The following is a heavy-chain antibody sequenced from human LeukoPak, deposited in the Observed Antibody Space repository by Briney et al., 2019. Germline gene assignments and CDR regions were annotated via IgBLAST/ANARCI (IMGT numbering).Heavy chain of an antibody. D-gene: IGHD2-15*01. J-gene: IGHJ5*02. CDR2: IYYSGST. V-gene: IGHV4-31*03. CDR1: GGSISSGGYY. CDR3: ARVIAATGWFDP. Sequence: SQTLSLTCTVSGGSISSGGYYWSWICQHPGKGLEWIGYIYYSGSTYYNPSLKSRVTISVDTSKNQFSLKLSSVTAADTAVYYCARVIAATGWFDPWGQGTLVTVSS.